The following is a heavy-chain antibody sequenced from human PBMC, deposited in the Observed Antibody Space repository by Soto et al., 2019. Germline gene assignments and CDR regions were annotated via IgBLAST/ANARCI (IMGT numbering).Heavy chain of an antibody. D-gene: IGHD6-6*01. CDR2: INPSGGST. Sequence: ASVKVSCKASGYTFTSYYMHWVRQAPGQGLEWMGIINPSGGSTSYAQKFQGRVTMTRGTSTSTAYMELRGLRSDDTAVYYCARVRQLVGYFYYYMDVWGKGTTVTVSS. V-gene: IGHV1-46*01. CDR3: ARVRQLVGYFYYYMDV. CDR1: GYTFTSYY. J-gene: IGHJ6*03.